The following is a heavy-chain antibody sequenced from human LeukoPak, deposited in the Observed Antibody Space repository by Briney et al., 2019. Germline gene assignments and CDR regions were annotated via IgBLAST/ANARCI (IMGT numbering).Heavy chain of an antibody. CDR1: GFTFSSYS. CDR3: AKDLLRDRWFGES. V-gene: IGHV3-48*01. J-gene: IGHJ5*02. D-gene: IGHD3-10*01. CDR2: ISSSSSTI. Sequence: GGSLRLSCAASGFTFSSYSMNWVRQAPGKGLEWVSYISSSSSTIYYADSVKGRFTISRDNAKNSLYLQMNSLRAEDTAVYYCAKDLLRDRWFGESWGQGTLVTVSS.